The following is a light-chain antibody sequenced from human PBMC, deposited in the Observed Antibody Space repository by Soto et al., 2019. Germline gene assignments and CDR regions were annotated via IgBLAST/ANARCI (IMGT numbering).Light chain of an antibody. CDR1: QTISSW. CDR3: QHYNSYSAA. J-gene: IGKJ1*01. CDR2: KAS. V-gene: IGKV1-5*03. Sequence: DIQMTQSPSTLSGSVGDRVTITCRASQTISSWLAWYQQKPGKAPKLLIYKASTLKSGVPSRFSGSGSGTEFTLTISSLQSDDFATYYCQHYNSYSAAFGQGTKVEFK.